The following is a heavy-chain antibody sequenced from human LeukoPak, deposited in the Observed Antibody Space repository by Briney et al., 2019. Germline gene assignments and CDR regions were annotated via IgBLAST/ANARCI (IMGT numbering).Heavy chain of an antibody. Sequence: ASVKVPCKASGYTFSGYYIHWVRQAPGQGLEWMGYSSPNSGGANSAQKFRGRVTMTRDTSISTAYMELTRLGFDDTAVYYCAREGDGLLSKDFDYWGQGTLVTVSS. J-gene: IGHJ4*02. CDR2: SSPNSGGA. CDR3: AREGDGLLSKDFDY. D-gene: IGHD2-15*01. CDR1: GYTFSGYY. V-gene: IGHV1-2*02.